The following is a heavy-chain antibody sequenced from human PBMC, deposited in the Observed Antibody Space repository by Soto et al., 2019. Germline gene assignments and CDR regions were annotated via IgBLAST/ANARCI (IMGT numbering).Heavy chain of an antibody. D-gene: IGHD2-2*02. CDR2: IIPIFGTA. CDR3: ARDHIVVVPAAIPYYYYYGMDV. V-gene: IGHV1-69*06. CDR1: GGTFSSYA. J-gene: IGHJ6*02. Sequence: ASVKVSCKASGGTFSSYAISRVRQAPGQGLEWMGGIIPIFGTANYAQKFQGRVTITADKSTSTAYMELSSLRSEDTAVYYCARDHIVVVPAAIPYYYYYGMDVWGQGTTVTVSS.